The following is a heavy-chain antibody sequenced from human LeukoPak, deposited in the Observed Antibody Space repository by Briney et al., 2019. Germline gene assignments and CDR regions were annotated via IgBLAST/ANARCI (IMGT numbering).Heavy chain of an antibody. CDR1: GGSINSGDYS. J-gene: IGHJ4*02. V-gene: IGHV4-30-2*02. Sequence: SQTLSLTCAVSGGSINSGDYSWNWIRQPPGRGLEWIGYIRPSGSTYYNPSLKSRVTISVDTSKNQFSLKLSSVTAADTAVYYCARSRFGVPDYWGQGTLVTVSS. CDR2: IRPSGST. CDR3: ARSRFGVPDY. D-gene: IGHD3-10*01.